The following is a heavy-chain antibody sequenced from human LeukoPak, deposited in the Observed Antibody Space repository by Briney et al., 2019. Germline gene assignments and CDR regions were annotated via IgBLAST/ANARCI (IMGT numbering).Heavy chain of an antibody. CDR2: IYRSGST. CDR1: GGSISSGNW. CDR3: ARDKVGVTARGYYFDY. D-gene: IGHD1-26*01. V-gene: IGHV4-4*02. J-gene: IGHJ4*02. Sequence: SGTLSLTCAVSGGSISSGNWWGWVRQPPGKGLEWIGEIYRSGSTNYNPSLKSRVTISVDTSKNQFSLKLSSVTAADTAVYYCARDKVGVTARGYYFDYWGQGTLVTVSS.